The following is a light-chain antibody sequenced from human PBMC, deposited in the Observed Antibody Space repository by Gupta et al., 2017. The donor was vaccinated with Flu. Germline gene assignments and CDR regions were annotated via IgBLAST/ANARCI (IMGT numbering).Light chain of an antibody. V-gene: IGLV2-8*01. CDR1: SGVIGDNYY. CDR3: CSYAGSNVYV. J-gene: IGLJ1*01. Sequence: VPISFTGSSGVIGDNYYVCYFQHHPSGPTTLIFYEVSGPPAVVAGRFCGSKSDTTASLTVSGRLEEDEADYYCCSYAGSNVYVFGTGTKVTVL. CDR2: EVS.